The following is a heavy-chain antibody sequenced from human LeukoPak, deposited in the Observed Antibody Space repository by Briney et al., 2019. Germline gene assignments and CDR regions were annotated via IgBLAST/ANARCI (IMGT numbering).Heavy chain of an antibody. CDR3: ARAKITGASTNDH. J-gene: IGHJ4*02. V-gene: IGHV3-7*01. Sequence: QPGGSLRLSCAASGFSHSIYRISGPRQAPGMGLEGGAIVSQYGSERYYVDSVKGQFTVSRDSENNLWYLQMNDLAGQDTAVLYCARAKITGASTNDHWGQGTLVTVSS. D-gene: IGHD1-14*01. CDR1: GFSHSIYR. CDR2: VSQYGSER.